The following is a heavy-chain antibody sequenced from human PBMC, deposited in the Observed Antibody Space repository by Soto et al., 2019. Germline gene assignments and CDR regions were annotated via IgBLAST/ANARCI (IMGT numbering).Heavy chain of an antibody. CDR1: GYTFTSYG. CDR3: ARDWDSISWPPVRMDV. Sequence: QVQLVQSGAEVKKPGASVKVSCKASGYTFTSYGIRWVRQAPGQGLEWMGWISAYNGNTNYAQKLQGRVTMTTDTSTRTAYMELMSLRSDDTAVYYCARDWDSISWPPVRMDVWGQGTTVTVSS. D-gene: IGHD6-13*01. V-gene: IGHV1-18*01. CDR2: ISAYNGNT. J-gene: IGHJ6*02.